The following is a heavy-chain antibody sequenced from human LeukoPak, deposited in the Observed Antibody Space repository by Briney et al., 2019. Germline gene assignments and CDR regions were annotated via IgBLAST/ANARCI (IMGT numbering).Heavy chain of an antibody. J-gene: IGHJ4*02. V-gene: IGHV3-23*01. CDR1: GFTFSSYA. CDR3: AKAPRGAVAAVYYFDY. CDR2: ISGSGGST. Sequence: GGSLRLSCAASGFTFSSYAMSWVGQAPGKGLEWVSAISGSGGSTYYADSVKGRFTISRDNSKNTLYLQMNSLRAEDTAVYYCAKAPRGAVAAVYYFDYWGQGTLVTVSS. D-gene: IGHD2-15*01.